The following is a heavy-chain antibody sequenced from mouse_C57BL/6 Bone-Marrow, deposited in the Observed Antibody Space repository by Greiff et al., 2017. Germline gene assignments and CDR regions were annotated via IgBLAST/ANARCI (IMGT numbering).Heavy chain of an antibody. V-gene: IGHV6-3*01. J-gene: IGHJ4*01. CDR1: GFTFSNYW. D-gene: IGHD2-5*01. CDR3: TGHSNFSMDY. CDR2: IRLKSDNYAT. Sequence: EVKVEASGGGLVQPGGSMKLSCVASGFTFSNYWMNWVRPSPEKGLEWVAQIRLKSDNYATHYAESVKGRFTISRDDSKSSVYLQMNNLRAEDTGIYYGTGHSNFSMDYWGQGTSVTVSS.